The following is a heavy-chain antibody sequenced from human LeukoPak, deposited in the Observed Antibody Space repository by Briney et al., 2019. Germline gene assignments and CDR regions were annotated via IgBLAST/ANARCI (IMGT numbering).Heavy chain of an antibody. J-gene: IGHJ5*02. CDR3: ARGDPHADL. V-gene: IGHV3-48*03. CDR2: ITISGHTK. CDR1: GFDLNTYE. Sequence: GGSLRLSCAASGFDLNTYEMNWVRQAPGKGLEWIADITISGHTKNYADSVKGRFTISRDDAGTSLYLQMNSLRVEDTGVYYCARGDPHADLWGQGTLVTVSS.